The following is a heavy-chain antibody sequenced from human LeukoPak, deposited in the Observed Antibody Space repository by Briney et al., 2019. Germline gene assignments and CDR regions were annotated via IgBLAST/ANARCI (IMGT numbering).Heavy chain of an antibody. CDR1: GFTFSSYA. CDR3: AREVVVAAETDY. CDR2: ISTSGGAT. D-gene: IGHD2-15*01. J-gene: IGHJ4*02. V-gene: IGHV3-21*01. Sequence: GGSLRLSCAASGFTFSSYAMSWVRQAPGKGLEWVSSISTSGGATYYADSVKGRFTISRDNTKNSLYLQMNSLRAEDTAVYYCAREVVVAAETDYWGQGTLVTVSS.